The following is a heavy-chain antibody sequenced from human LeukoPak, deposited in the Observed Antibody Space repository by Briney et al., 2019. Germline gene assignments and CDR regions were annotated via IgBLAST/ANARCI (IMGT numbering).Heavy chain of an antibody. Sequence: PSETLSLTCTVSGGSISSYYWSWIRQPAGKGLEWIGRIYTSGSTNYNPSLKSRVTMSVDTSKNQFSLKLSSVTAADTAVYYCARHFPEYSSSWYTEYNWFDPWGQGTLVTVSS. CDR1: GGSISSYY. J-gene: IGHJ5*02. V-gene: IGHV4-4*07. D-gene: IGHD6-13*01. CDR2: IYTSGST. CDR3: ARHFPEYSSSWYTEYNWFDP.